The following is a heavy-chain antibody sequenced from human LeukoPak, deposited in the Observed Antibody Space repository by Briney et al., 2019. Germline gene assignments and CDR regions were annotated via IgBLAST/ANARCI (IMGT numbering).Heavy chain of an antibody. J-gene: IGHJ4*02. CDR2: IIPILGIA. V-gene: IGHV1-69*04. D-gene: IGHD2-2*01. CDR3: ARGDYCSSTSCLIFDY. Sequence: ASVTVSCKASGGTFSSYAISWVRQAPGQRLEWMGRIIPILGIANYAQKFQGRVTITADKSTSTAYMELSSLRSEDTAVYYCARGDYCSSTSCLIFDYWGQGTLVTVSS. CDR1: GGTFSSYA.